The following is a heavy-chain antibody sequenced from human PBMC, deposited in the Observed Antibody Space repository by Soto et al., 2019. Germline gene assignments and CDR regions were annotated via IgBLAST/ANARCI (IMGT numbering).Heavy chain of an antibody. Sequence: QLQLQESGPGLVKPSETLSLTCTVSGGSISSTGYHWGWIRQPPGKGLEWIGNIYYSGTTHYNPSLKSRVIMSVDTSHNPFSLTRTSVTAAETAFYSCARYCTGTSNYGGAAYTGEYFDYWGQGTRVTVSS. J-gene: IGHJ4*02. V-gene: IGHV4-39*01. CDR2: IYYSGTT. D-gene: IGHD2-2*01. CDR1: GGSISSTGYH. CDR3: ARYCTGTSNYGGAAYTGEYFDY.